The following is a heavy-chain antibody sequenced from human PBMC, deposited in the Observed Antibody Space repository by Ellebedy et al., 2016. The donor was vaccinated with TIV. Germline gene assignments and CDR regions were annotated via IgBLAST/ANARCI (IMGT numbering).Heavy chain of an antibody. J-gene: IGHJ6*02. D-gene: IGHD3-10*01. CDR1: GSPFTELF. V-gene: IGHV1-24*01. Sequence: GESLKISCKVSGSPFTELFKHWVRQAPGKGLEWMGGFDHEDGGTVYAQKFQGRVTMTEDTSTNTAYMELTSLRSEDTAVYYCTAHLPPPLRAEYYWAMDVWGQGTTVTVSS. CDR2: FDHEDGGT. CDR3: TAHLPPPLRAEYYWAMDV.